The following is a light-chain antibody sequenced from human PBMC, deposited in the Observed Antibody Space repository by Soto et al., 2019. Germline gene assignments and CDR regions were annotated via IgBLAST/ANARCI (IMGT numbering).Light chain of an antibody. CDR2: GAS. Sequence: EIVMTQSPATLSVSPGERAPLSCRASQSVSSDLAWYHQKPGQAPRLLIYGASTRATGIPARFSGSGSGTEFTLTINSLQSEDFATYYCQQSYTTPLTFGQGTKVDIK. J-gene: IGKJ1*01. CDR1: QSVSSD. CDR3: QQSYTTPLT. V-gene: IGKV3-15*01.